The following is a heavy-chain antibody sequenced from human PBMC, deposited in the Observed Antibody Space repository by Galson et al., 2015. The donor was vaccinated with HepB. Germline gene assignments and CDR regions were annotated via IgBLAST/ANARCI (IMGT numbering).Heavy chain of an antibody. Sequence: SLRLSCAASGSTFSSYAMHWVRQAPGKGLEWVAVISYDGSNKYYADSVKGRFTISRDNSKNTLYLQMNSLRAEDTTVYYCARDGDSGYEYYFDYWGQGTLVTVSS. V-gene: IGHV3-30-3*01. CDR3: ARDGDSGYEYYFDY. J-gene: IGHJ4*02. CDR2: ISYDGSNK. CDR1: GSTFSSYA. D-gene: IGHD5-12*01.